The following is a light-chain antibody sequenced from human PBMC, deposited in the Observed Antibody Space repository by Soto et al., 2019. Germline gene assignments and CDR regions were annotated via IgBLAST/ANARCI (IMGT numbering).Light chain of an antibody. V-gene: IGKV3-20*01. CDR1: QSVSSSY. Sequence: EIVLTQSPGTLSLSPGERATLSCRASQSVSSSYLAWYQQKPGQAPRLLIYGASSRATGIPDRFSGSGSGTDFTLTISRLEPEDFAVYYGQQLGTFGQGTKV. CDR2: GAS. J-gene: IGKJ1*01. CDR3: QQLGT.